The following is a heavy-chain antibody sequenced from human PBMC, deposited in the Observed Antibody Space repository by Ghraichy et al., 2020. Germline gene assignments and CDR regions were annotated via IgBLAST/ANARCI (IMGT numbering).Heavy chain of an antibody. CDR1: GGSFSGYY. Sequence: SEPLSLTCAVYGGSFSGYYWRWIRQPPGKGLEWIGEINHSGSTNYNPSLKSRVTISVDTSKNQFSLKLSSVTAADTAVYYCARPREALTGHDAFDIWGQGTMVTVSS. V-gene: IGHV4-34*01. D-gene: IGHD3-9*01. CDR3: ARPREALTGHDAFDI. CDR2: INHSGST. J-gene: IGHJ3*02.